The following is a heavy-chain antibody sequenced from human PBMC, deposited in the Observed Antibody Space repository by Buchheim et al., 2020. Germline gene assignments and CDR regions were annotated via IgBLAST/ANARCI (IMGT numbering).Heavy chain of an antibody. CDR1: GGSISSSSYY. D-gene: IGHD3-10*01. CDR3: ARQALESGSYYLPIDY. V-gene: IGHV4-39*01. Sequence: QLQLQESGPGLVKPSETLPLTCTVSGGSISSSSYYWGWIRQPPGKGLEWIGSIYYSGSTYYNPSLKSRVTISVDTSKNQFSLKLSSVTAADTAVYYCARQALESGSYYLPIDYWGQGTL. J-gene: IGHJ4*02. CDR2: IYYSGST.